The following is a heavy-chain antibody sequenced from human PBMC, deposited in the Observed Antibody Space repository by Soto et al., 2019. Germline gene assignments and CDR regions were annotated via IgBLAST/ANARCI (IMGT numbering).Heavy chain of an antibody. Sequence: QVQLVQSGAEVKKPGASVRVSCKASGYTFTSSDVYCVRQATGQGLELMGWMNPNTGNTGYAQKFQGRVTMTRNTSISTAYMELSSLRSEDTAVYYCARGSNHCRGGSCYSDWFDPWGQGTPVTVSS. V-gene: IGHV1-8*01. J-gene: IGHJ5*02. CDR3: ARGSNHCRGGSCYSDWFDP. CDR1: GYTFTSSD. CDR2: MNPNTGNT. D-gene: IGHD2-15*01.